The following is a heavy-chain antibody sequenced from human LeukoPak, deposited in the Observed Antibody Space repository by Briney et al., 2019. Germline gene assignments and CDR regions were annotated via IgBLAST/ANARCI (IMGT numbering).Heavy chain of an antibody. D-gene: IGHD5-18*01. CDR1: GYTFTGYY. Sequence: ASVKASCKASGYTFTGYYMHWVRQAPGQGLEWMGWINPNSGGTNYAQKFQGRVTMTTDTSTSTAYMELRSLRSDDTAVYYCARGHTAMAKFDYWGQGTLVTVSS. CDR2: INPNSGGT. V-gene: IGHV1-2*02. J-gene: IGHJ4*02. CDR3: ARGHTAMAKFDY.